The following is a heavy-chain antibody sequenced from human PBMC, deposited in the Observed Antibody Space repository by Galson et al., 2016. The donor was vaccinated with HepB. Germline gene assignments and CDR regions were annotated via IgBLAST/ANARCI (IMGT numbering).Heavy chain of an antibody. D-gene: IGHD6-6*01. CDR1: GFTFDDYA. J-gene: IGHJ4*02. Sequence: SLRLSCAASGFTFDDYAMSWVRQAPGKGLEWVSSISWNSGRIDYADSVKGRFTISRDNAQNSLHLQMNSLRSEDTAMYYCARVEYSSLSGANRFDYWGQGTLVPVSS. V-gene: IGHV3-9*01. CDR2: ISWNSGRI. CDR3: ARVEYSSLSGANRFDY.